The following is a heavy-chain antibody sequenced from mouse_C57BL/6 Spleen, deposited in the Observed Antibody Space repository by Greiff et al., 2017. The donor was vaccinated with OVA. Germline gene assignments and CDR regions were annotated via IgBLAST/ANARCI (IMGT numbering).Heavy chain of an antibody. Sequence: VQLQQPGAELVRPGSSVKLSCKASGYTFTSYWMHWVKQRPIQGLEWIGNIDPSDSETHYNQKFKDKATLTVDKSSSTAYMQLSSLTSEDSAVYYCARPYDYDGAHWYFDVWGTGTTVTVSS. CDR3: ARPYDYDGAHWYFDV. CDR1: GYTFTSYW. V-gene: IGHV1-52*01. J-gene: IGHJ1*03. D-gene: IGHD2-4*01. CDR2: IDPSDSET.